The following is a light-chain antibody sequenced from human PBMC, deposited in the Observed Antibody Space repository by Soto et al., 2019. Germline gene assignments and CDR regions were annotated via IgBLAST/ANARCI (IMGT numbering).Light chain of an antibody. Sequence: QSALTQPASVSGSPGQSITISCAGTMRDVGAYNLVSWYQQHPGRAPQLIIYEVRNRPSGVPDRFSGSKSGNTASLTVSGLQAEDEADYYCSSYAGSTVVFGGGTKLTVL. J-gene: IGLJ2*01. CDR3: SSYAGSTVV. V-gene: IGLV2-8*01. CDR1: MRDVGAYNL. CDR2: EVR.